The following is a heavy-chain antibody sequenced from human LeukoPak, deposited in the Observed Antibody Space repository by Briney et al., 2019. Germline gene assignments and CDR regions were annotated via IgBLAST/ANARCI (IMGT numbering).Heavy chain of an antibody. J-gene: IGHJ6*03. CDR1: GYTFTSYD. V-gene: IGHV1-8*01. CDR3: ARGEVHDYGDYVDYYYYMDV. Sequence: GASVKVSCKASGYTFTSYDINWVRQATGQGLEWMGWMNPNSGNPGYAQKFQGRVTMTRNTSISTAYMELSSLRSEDTAVYYCARGEVHDYGDYVDYYYYMDVWGKGTMVTVSS. CDR2: MNPNSGNP. D-gene: IGHD4-17*01.